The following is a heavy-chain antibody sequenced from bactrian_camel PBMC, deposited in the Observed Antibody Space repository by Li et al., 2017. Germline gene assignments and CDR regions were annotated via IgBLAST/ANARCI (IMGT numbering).Heavy chain of an antibody. CDR2: IDSDGST. V-gene: IGHV3S53*01. CDR3: AAVAEGRTVEGGVSLWTLFESGY. Sequence: HVQLVESGGGSVQTGGSLKLSCVGSGSTFNNYCMGWFRQAPGKEREELATIDSDGSTRYVDSVKGRFTVFKGNAGKTLYLQMNSLRPEDTAMYYCAAVAEGRTVEGGVSLWTLFESGYWGQGTQVTVS. D-gene: IGHD3*01. J-gene: IGHJ4*01. CDR1: GSTFNNYC.